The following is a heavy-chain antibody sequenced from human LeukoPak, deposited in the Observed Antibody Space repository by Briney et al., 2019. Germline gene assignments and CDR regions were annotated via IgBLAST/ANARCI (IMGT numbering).Heavy chain of an antibody. D-gene: IGHD1-26*01. CDR2: ISAYNGNT. J-gene: IGHJ6*03. CDR1: GYTFTSYG. Sequence: ASVKVSCKASGYTFTSYGISWVRQAPGRGLEWMGWISAYNGNTNYAQKFQGRVTITTDESTSTAYMELSSLRSEDTAVYYCARDRYRSGSYYYYMDVWGKGTTVTVSS. V-gene: IGHV1-18*01. CDR3: ARDRYRSGSYYYYMDV.